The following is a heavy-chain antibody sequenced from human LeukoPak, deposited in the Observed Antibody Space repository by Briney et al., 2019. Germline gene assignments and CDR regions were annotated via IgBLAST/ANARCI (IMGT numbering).Heavy chain of an antibody. Sequence: PAETLSLTCAVYGGSFSGYYWSWIRQPPGKVPEWMGEINHSGGTNYNPSLKSQVTMSLDTSKNHFSLTLISVPAADTAVYYCASDDYGDLVNAFDIWGQGTMVTVSS. V-gene: IGHV4-34*01. CDR1: GGSFSGYY. CDR3: ASDDYGDLVNAFDI. D-gene: IGHD4-17*01. J-gene: IGHJ3*02. CDR2: INHSGGT.